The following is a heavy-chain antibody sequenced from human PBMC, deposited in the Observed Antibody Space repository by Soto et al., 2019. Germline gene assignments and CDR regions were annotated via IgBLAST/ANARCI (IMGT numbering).Heavy chain of an antibody. J-gene: IGHJ4*01. CDR3: AKHSAGYYYASD. CDR1: RYTLSSYR. D-gene: IGHD3-22*01. Sequence: ASVKVSWQDFRYTLSSYRYSSVRPAPGRGLEGSSSPFGNCPGSYSAGPLEGRFTIPRHNSKNNLYIKMNSLRADDTAVYYCAKHSAGYYYASDWGHGTMVAVSS. V-gene: IGHV3-23*01. CDR2: PFGNCPGS.